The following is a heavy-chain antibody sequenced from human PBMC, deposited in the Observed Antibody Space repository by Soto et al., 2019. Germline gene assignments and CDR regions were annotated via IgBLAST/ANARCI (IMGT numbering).Heavy chain of an antibody. CDR1: GFTFDDYA. CDR3: AKERVGIMITVGGVIAPVDYYYGMDV. CDR2: NSWNSGSI. V-gene: IGHV3-9*01. D-gene: IGHD3-16*02. J-gene: IGHJ6*04. Sequence: EVQLVESGGGLVQPGRSLRLSCAASGFTFDDYAMHWVRQAPGKGLAWVSGNSWNSGSIGYADSVKGRLTISRDNAKSSLYLQINSVGSEDTAVYYCAKERVGIMITVGGVIAPVDYYYGMDVWGEGTTVTVTS.